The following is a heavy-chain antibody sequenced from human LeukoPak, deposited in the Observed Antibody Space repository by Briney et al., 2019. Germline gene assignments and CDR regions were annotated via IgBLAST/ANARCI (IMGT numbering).Heavy chain of an antibody. V-gene: IGHV1-69*05. CDR2: IIPIFGTA. J-gene: IGHJ6*03. D-gene: IGHD1-26*01. CDR1: GGTFSSYA. Sequence: SVKVSCKASGGTFSSYAISWVRQAPGQGLEWMGGIIPIFGTANYAQKFQGRVTMTRDMSTSTVYMELSSLRSEDTAVYYCASLPPGSYYYYYMDAWGKGTTVTVSS. CDR3: ASLPPGSYYYYYMDA.